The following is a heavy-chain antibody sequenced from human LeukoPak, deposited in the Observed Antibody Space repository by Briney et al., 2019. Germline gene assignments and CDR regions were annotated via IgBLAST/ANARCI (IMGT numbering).Heavy chain of an antibody. CDR1: GFTFSSYS. Sequence: GGSLRLSCAASGFTFSSYSMTWVRQAPGKGLEWVSYISGNGSSIYYAESVKGRFTISRDNAKNSLYLQMTSLRDEDTAVYYCAREGGSVGGTRVYWGQGTLVTVSS. CDR2: ISGNGSSI. V-gene: IGHV3-48*02. CDR3: AREGGSVGGTRVY. J-gene: IGHJ4*02. D-gene: IGHD6-19*01.